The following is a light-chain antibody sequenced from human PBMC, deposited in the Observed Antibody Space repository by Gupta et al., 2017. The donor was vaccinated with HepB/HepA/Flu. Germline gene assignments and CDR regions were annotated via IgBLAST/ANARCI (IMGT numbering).Light chain of an antibody. CDR1: TSNIGADSD. Sequence: QSVLTQPPSVSGAPGQTVIIPCIGSTSNIGADSDVHWYHQLPGTAPKLLIYGYSSRPSGVPDRFSGSKSGASASLAITGLQAEDEGDYYCQSCDSSLGGVLFGGGTRLTVL. CDR2: GYS. CDR3: QSCDSSLGGVL. V-gene: IGLV1-40*01. J-gene: IGLJ2*01.